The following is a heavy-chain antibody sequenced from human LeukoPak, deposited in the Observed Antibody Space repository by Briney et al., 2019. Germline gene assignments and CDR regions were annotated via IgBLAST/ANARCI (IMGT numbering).Heavy chain of an antibody. CDR1: GGSISSSCYY. CDR2: IYYSGST. V-gene: IGHV4-39*01. D-gene: IGHD2-15*01. CDR3: ARHRGCSGGSCYPNWFDP. Sequence: SETLSLTCTVSGGSISSSCYYWGWIRQPPGKGLEWIGSIYYSGSTYYNPSLKSRVTISVDTSKNQFSLKLSSVTAADTAVYYCARHRGCSGGSCYPNWFDPWGQGTLVTVSS. J-gene: IGHJ5*02.